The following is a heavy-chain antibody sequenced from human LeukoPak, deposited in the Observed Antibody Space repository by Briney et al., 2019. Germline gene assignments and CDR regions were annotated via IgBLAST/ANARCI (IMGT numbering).Heavy chain of an antibody. CDR1: GYSISSSNW. CDR3: ARDSAIFGATTVFDY. CDR2: IHYSGST. Sequence: PSETLSLTCAVSGYSISSSNWWGWIRQPPGKGLEWIGYIHYSGSTNYNPSLKSRVTISVDTSKNQFSLKLSSVTAADTAVYYCARDSAIFGATTVFDYWSQGTLVTVSS. V-gene: IGHV4-28*03. J-gene: IGHJ4*02. D-gene: IGHD3-3*01.